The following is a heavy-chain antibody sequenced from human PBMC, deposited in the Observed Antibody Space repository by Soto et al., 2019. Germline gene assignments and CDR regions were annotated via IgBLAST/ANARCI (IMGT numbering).Heavy chain of an antibody. Sequence: PGXSLRLSCAASGFTFSSYAISWVVQAPGKGLEWVSAISGSGGSTYYADSVKGRFTISRDNSKNTLYLQMNSLRPEDTAVYYCAKHVYSSPSDWFDPWGQGTLVTVSS. J-gene: IGHJ5*02. CDR3: AKHVYSSPSDWFDP. CDR2: ISGSGGST. D-gene: IGHD6-19*01. V-gene: IGHV3-23*01. CDR1: GFTFSSYA.